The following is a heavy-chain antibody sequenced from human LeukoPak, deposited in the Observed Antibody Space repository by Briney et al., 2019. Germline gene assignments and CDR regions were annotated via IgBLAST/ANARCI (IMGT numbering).Heavy chain of an antibody. D-gene: IGHD1-26*01. CDR3: VKDSPPRYSGSPPAY. CDR1: GFSFNRYW. CDR2: INKDGGEK. J-gene: IGHJ4*02. Sequence: GGSLRLSCAASGFSFNRYWMSWVRQAPGKGPEWVANINKDGGEKYYVDSVKGRFTISRDNAKNSLYLQTNSLRADDTAVYYCVKDSPPRYSGSPPAYWGQGTLVTVSS. V-gene: IGHV3-7*03.